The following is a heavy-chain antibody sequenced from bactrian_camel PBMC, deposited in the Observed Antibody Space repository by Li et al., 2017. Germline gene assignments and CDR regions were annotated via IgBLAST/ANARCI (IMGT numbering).Heavy chain of an antibody. J-gene: IGHJ4*01. V-gene: IGHV3S6*01. CDR1: GLSFSEHG. CDR3: AAGGTCRIGDCRR. CDR2: FYRPDGDI. D-gene: IGHD3*01. Sequence: QLVESGGGLAQPGGSLRISCAASGLSFSEHGMAWVRQFPGNKLEWVSGFYRPDGDISYRDSVKGRFSISRDNAENTLYLQMNSLKTEDTAMYYCAAGGTCRIGDCRRRGQGTQVTVS.